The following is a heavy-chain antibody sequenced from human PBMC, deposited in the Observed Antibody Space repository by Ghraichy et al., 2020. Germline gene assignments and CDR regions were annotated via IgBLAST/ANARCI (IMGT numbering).Heavy chain of an antibody. J-gene: IGHJ6*02. CDR3: VRGLTNSRKFYQLDV. V-gene: IGHV3-64*02. CDR2: ICSNGRCS. D-gene: IGHD2-2*01. Sequence: GGSLRLSCAASGFTFSDYAMHWVRQAPGKGLESVAIICSNGRCSYYADSVKGRFTISRDNFKNMLYLQMDRLRLEDMAVYYCVRGLTNSRKFYQLDVWGQGTMVTVSS. CDR1: GFTFSDYA.